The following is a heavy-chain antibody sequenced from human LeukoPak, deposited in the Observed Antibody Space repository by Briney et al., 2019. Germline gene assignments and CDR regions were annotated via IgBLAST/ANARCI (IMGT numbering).Heavy chain of an antibody. V-gene: IGHV4-34*01. D-gene: IGHD2-2*01. CDR3: ARRTDCSSTSCYRTSYYGMDV. CDR1: GFTFTNYP. Sequence: PGRSLRLSCSASGFTFTNYPIHWIRQPPGKGLEWIGEINHSGSTNYNPSLKSRVTISVDTSKNQFSLKLSSVTAADTAVYYCARRTDCSSTSCYRTSYYGMDVWGQGTTVTVSS. J-gene: IGHJ6*02. CDR2: INHSGST.